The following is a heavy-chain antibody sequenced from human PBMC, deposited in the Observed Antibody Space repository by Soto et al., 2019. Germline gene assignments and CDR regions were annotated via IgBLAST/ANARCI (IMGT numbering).Heavy chain of an antibody. D-gene: IGHD6-6*01. J-gene: IGHJ6*02. CDR1: GGSFSGYY. CDR3: ARGQQLGGFSYYYYYGMDV. Sequence: SETLSLACAVYGGSFSGYYWSWIRQPPGKGLEWIGEINHSGSTNYNPSLKSRVTISVDTSKNQFSLKLSSVTAADTAVYYCARGQQLGGFSYYYYYGMDVWGQGTTVTVSS. V-gene: IGHV4-34*01. CDR2: INHSGST.